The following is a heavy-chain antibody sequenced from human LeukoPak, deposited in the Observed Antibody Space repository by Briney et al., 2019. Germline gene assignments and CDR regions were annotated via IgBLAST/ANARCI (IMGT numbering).Heavy chain of an antibody. CDR2: IIPIFGTA. J-gene: IGHJ4*02. D-gene: IGHD1-1*01. V-gene: IGHV1-69*06. Sequence: GASVKVSCKASGGTFSSYAISWVQQAPGQGLEWMGGIIPIFGTANYAQKFQGRVTITADKSTSTAYMELSSLRSEDTAVYYCAGGTNGYFDYWGQGTLVTVSS. CDR1: GGTFSSYA. CDR3: AGGTNGYFDY.